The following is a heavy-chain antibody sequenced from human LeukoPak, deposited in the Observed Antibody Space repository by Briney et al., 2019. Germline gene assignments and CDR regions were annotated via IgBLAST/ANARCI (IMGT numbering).Heavy chain of an antibody. D-gene: IGHD6-13*01. CDR2: INPNSGGT. V-gene: IGHV1-2*02. J-gene: IGHJ4*02. CDR1: GYTFTVYY. CDR3: ARGVRVAAAGTVGLSIDY. Sequence: ASVKVSCKASGYTFTVYYMHWVRQAPGQGLEWMGWINPNSGGTNYAQKFQGRVTMTRDTSISTAYMELSRLRSDDTAVYYCARGVRVAAAGTVGLSIDYWGQGTLVTVSS.